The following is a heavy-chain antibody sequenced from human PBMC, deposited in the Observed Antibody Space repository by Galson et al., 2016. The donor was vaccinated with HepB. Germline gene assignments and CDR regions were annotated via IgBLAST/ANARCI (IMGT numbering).Heavy chain of an antibody. CDR3: ARDGDAYNFDY. D-gene: IGHD5-24*01. Sequence: SLRLSCAASGFTFSSYWMHWVRQAPGKGLVWVSRIKSDESWKNYADSVKGRFTISRDNAKNTLYLQMNSLRAEDTAVYYCARDGDAYNFDYWGQGILVTVSS. CDR1: GFTFSSYW. V-gene: IGHV3-74*01. J-gene: IGHJ4*02. CDR2: IKSDESWK.